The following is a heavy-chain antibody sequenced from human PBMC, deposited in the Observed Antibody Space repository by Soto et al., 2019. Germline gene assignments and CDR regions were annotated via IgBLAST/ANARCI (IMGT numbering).Heavy chain of an antibody. Sequence: QVQLVQSGGEVREPGASVKVSCKASGYSFLYYAISWVRQAPGQGVEWLGWISPYNANTKYGERVQGRVTITTDTATSTAYLELRSLTSDDTCVYYCAGRGSDTSKGLLGWGQGTLCTVSS. CDR1: GYSFLYYA. CDR2: ISPYNANT. CDR3: AGRGSDTSKGLLG. V-gene: IGHV1-18*01. D-gene: IGHD6-19*01. J-gene: IGHJ4*02.